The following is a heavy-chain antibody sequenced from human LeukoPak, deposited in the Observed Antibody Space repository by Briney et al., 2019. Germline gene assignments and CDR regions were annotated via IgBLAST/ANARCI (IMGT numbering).Heavy chain of an antibody. V-gene: IGHV4-59*01. CDR2: IHNNGDI. J-gene: IGHJ4*02. D-gene: IGHD3-22*01. CDR3: GRWGYFDSGNYFVVDY. Sequence: TSETLSLTCIVSGDSIRSYYWNWIRQAPGKALEWIGHIHNNGDIAYNFSLKSRVTISMDTSKNQFSLKLSSVTAADTAVYYCGRWGYFDSGNYFVVDYWAREPWSPSPQ. CDR1: GDSIRSYY.